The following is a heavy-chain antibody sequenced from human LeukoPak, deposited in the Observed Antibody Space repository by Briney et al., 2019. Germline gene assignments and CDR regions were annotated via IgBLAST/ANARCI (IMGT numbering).Heavy chain of an antibody. V-gene: IGHV3-64*01. Sequence: TGGSLRLSCAASGFTFSSYAMHWVRQAPGKGLEYVSAISSNGGSTYYANSVKGRFTISRDNSKNTPYLQMGSLRAGDMAVYYCARDRDAFDIWGQGTMVTVSS. J-gene: IGHJ3*02. CDR2: ISSNGGST. CDR1: GFTFSSYA. CDR3: ARDRDAFDI.